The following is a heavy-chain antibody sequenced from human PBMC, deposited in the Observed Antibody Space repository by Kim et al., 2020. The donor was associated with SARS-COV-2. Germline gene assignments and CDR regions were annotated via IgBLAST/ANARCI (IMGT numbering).Heavy chain of an antibody. CDR2: IYTSGST. D-gene: IGHD3-22*01. CDR1: GGSISSYY. V-gene: IGHV4-4*07. Sequence: SETLSRTCTVSGGSISSYYWSWIRQPAGKGLEWIGRIYTSGSTNYNPSLKSRVTMSVDTSKNQFSLKLSSVTAADTAVYYCARGGGESLFELYYYDSSHWSWFDPWGQGTLVTVSS. CDR3: ARGGGESLFELYYYDSSHWSWFDP. J-gene: IGHJ5*02.